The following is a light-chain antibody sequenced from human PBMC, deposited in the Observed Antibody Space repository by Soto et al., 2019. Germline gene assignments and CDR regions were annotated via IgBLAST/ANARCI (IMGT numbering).Light chain of an antibody. CDR3: SSYTSSSTVL. J-gene: IGLJ2*01. V-gene: IGLV2-18*02. Sequence: QSALTQPPSVSGSPGQSVTISCTGTSSDVGSYNRVSWYQQPPGTAPKLMIYEVNNRPSGVPDRFSGSKSGNTASLPISGLQAEDEADYYCSSYTSSSTVLFGGGTKLTVL. CDR2: EVN. CDR1: SSDVGSYNR.